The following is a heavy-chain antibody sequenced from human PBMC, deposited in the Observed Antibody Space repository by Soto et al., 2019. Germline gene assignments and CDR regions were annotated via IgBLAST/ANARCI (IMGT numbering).Heavy chain of an antibody. Sequence: QVHLQESGPGLVKPSETLSLTCSVSGDSISSHYWSWIRQHPGKGLEWIGHMYSSGYIYYNPTIKRQVTGSVATSKNQFSLKLRSVTAADTAVYSCARWVRCCGTSWVYAIDVWGQGTTVTVSS. J-gene: IGHJ6*02. D-gene: IGHD2-2*01. V-gene: IGHV4-31*01. CDR3: ARWVRCCGTSWVYAIDV. CDR2: MYSSGYI. CDR1: GDSISSHY.